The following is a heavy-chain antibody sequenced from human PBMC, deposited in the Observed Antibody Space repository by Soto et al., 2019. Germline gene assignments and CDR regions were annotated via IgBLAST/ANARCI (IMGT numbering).Heavy chain of an antibody. CDR2: MSSDGSKI. J-gene: IGHJ4*02. CDR3: AKDEGVGGTLGLFDY. CDR1: GFDFTYYA. D-gene: IGHD1-26*01. V-gene: IGHV3-30*18. Sequence: QVQLVESGGGAVQPGESLRLSCVASGFDFTYYAMHWVRQAPGKGLESVAVMSSDGSKIHHTDSVKGRFTISRDNYTNTLYLQMNGLRKEDTAVYFCAKDEGVGGTLGLFDYWGQGTLVSVSS.